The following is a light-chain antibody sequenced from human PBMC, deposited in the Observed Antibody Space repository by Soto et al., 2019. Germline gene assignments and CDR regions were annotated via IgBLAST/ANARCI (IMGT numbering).Light chain of an antibody. J-gene: IGLJ1*01. V-gene: IGLV2-8*01. CDR3: NSYVGSNNYV. CDR1: ASDIGRYNY. CDR2: EVT. Sequence: QSVLTQPPSASGSPGQSVTISCIGTASDIGRYNYVSWYQHHPGKAPKLIIYEVTKRPSGVPDRFSGSKSGNTASQTVSGLQADDEADYYCNSYVGSNNYVFGTGTKLTVL.